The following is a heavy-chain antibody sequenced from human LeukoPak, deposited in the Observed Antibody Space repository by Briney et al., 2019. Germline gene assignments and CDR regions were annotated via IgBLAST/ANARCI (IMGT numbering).Heavy chain of an antibody. J-gene: IGHJ4*02. CDR2: ISYDGSNK. D-gene: IGHD3-3*01. CDR3: ARGVFLEIDY. Sequence: RRSLRLSCAASGFTFSSYAMHWVRQAPGKGLEWVAVISYDGSNKYYADSVKGRFTISRDNSKNTLYLQMNSLRAEDTAVYYCARGVFLEIDYWGQGNLVTVSS. CDR1: GFTFSSYA. V-gene: IGHV3-30*01.